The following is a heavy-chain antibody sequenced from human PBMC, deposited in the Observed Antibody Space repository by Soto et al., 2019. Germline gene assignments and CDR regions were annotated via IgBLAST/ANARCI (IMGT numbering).Heavy chain of an antibody. V-gene: IGHV4-59*01. CDR3: ARDGGFYYGMDA. CDR1: GASISSYY. CDR2: IYNSGST. D-gene: IGHD3-3*01. J-gene: IGHJ6*02. Sequence: QVQLQESGPGLVKPSETLSLTCTVSGASISSYYWTWIRQPPGKGLEWIGYIYNSGSTNYNPSLKSRVTISVDTSKNQFSLKLSSVTAADTAVYYCARDGGFYYGMDAWGQGTTVTVSS.